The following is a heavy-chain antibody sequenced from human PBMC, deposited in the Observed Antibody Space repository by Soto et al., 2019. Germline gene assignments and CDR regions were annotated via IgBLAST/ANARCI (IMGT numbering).Heavy chain of an antibody. V-gene: IGHV1-69*13. CDR3: ARDQNSSGAAVRGVYYYYYYGMDV. Sequence: ASVKVSCKASGGTFSSYAISWVRQAPGQGLEWMGGIIPIFGTANYAQKFQGRVTITADESTSTAYMELSSLRSEDTAVYYCARDQNSSGAAVRGVYYYYYYGMDVWGQGTTVTVSS. J-gene: IGHJ6*02. CDR1: GGTFSSYA. D-gene: IGHD3-10*01. CDR2: IIPIFGTA.